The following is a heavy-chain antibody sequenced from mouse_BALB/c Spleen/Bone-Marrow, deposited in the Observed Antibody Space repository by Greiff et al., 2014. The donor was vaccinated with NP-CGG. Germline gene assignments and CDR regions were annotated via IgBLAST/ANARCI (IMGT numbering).Heavy chain of an antibody. Sequence: DVKLVESGAELVKPGASVKLSCTASGFNIKDTYMHWVKQRPEQGLEWIGRIDPANGNTKYDPKFQGKATITADTSSNTAYLQLNSLTSEDTAVYYCAAYYYGSSYGFAYWGQGTLVTVSA. CDR2: IDPANGNT. CDR3: AAYYYGSSYGFAY. CDR1: GFNIKDTY. J-gene: IGHJ3*01. D-gene: IGHD1-1*01. V-gene: IGHV14-3*02.